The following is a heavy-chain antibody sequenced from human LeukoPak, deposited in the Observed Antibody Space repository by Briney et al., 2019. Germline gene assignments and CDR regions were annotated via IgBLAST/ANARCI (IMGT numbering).Heavy chain of an antibody. J-gene: IGHJ4*02. D-gene: IGHD3-9*01. CDR3: AREEDYDILAGYFGY. CDR1: GGTFSSYA. V-gene: IGHV1-69*13. Sequence: ASVKVSCKASGGTFSSYAISWVRQAPGQGLEWMGGIIPIFGTANYAQKFQGRVTITADESTSTAYMELSSLRSEDTAVYYCAREEDYDILAGYFGYWGQGTLVTVSS. CDR2: IIPIFGTA.